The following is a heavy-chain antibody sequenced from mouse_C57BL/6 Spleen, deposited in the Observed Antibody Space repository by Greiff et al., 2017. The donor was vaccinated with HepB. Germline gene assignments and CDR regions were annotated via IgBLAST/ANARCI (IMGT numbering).Heavy chain of an antibody. J-gene: IGHJ4*01. D-gene: IGHD2-5*01. CDR2: INPGSGGT. V-gene: IGHV1-54*01. Sequence: VQLQQSGAELVRPGTSVKVSCKASGYAFTNYLIEWVKQRPGQGLEWIGVINPGSGGTNYNEKFKGKATLTADKSSSTAYMQLSSLTSEDSAVYFGAREGGSYSNSYYAMDYWGQGTSVTVSS. CDR3: AREGGSYSNSYYAMDY. CDR1: GYAFTNYL.